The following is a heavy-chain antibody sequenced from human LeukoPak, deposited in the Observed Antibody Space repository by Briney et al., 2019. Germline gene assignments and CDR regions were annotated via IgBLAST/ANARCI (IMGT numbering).Heavy chain of an antibody. CDR1: GYSFTSYW. J-gene: IGHJ3*02. D-gene: IGHD3-22*01. CDR2: IYPGDSDT. V-gene: IGHV5-51*01. Sequence: GESLKISCKGSGYSFTSYWIGWVRQMPGKGLEWMGIIYPGDSDTKYSPSFQGQVTISADKSISTAYLQWSSLKASDTAIYYCARRGYYDSSGDDAFDIWGQGTMVTVPS. CDR3: ARRGYYDSSGDDAFDI.